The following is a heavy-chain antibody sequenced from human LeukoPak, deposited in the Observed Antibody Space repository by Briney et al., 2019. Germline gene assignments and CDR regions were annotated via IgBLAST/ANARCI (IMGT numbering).Heavy chain of an antibody. Sequence: ASVNVSCKASGYTFTAYYIHWVRQAPGQGLEWIGWINTISGGTNYAQKFQGRVTMTRDTSISTAYMELSRLRSDDTAVYYCARDRVGATTQWSGEFDYWGQGTLVTVSS. CDR3: ARDRVGATTQWSGEFDY. CDR1: GYTFTAYY. D-gene: IGHD1-26*01. CDR2: INTISGGT. V-gene: IGHV1-2*02. J-gene: IGHJ4*02.